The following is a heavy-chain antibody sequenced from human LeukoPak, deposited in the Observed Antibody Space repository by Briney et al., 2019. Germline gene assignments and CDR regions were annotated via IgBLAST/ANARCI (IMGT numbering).Heavy chain of an antibody. CDR1: GASINNYY. CDR2: IYYSGST. J-gene: IGHJ4*02. D-gene: IGHD3-16*01. V-gene: IGHV4-59*01. Sequence: SETLSLTCTVSGASINNYYWGWIRQPPGKGLEWIGYIYYSGSTNYNPSLKSRVTISVDTSKNQFSLKLSSVTAADTAVYYCARESGGYWGQGTLVTVSS. CDR3: ARESGGY.